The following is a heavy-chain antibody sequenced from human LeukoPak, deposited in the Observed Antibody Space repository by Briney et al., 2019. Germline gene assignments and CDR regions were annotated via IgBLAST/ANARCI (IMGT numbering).Heavy chain of an antibody. CDR3: TTGIPYYGSGSRPRHYYYMDV. Sequence: PGGSLRPSCAASGFTFSNAWMSWVRQAPGKGLEWVGRIKSKTDGGTTDYAAPVKGRFTISRDDSKNTLYLQMNSLKTEDTAVYYCTTGIPYYGSGSRPRHYYYMDVWGKGTTVTISS. V-gene: IGHV3-15*01. D-gene: IGHD3-10*01. CDR2: IKSKTDGGTT. CDR1: GFTFSNAW. J-gene: IGHJ6*03.